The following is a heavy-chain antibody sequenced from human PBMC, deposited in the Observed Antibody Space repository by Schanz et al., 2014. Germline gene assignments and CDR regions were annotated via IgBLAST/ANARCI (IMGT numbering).Heavy chain of an antibody. Sequence: EVQLVESGGGLVQPGGSLRLSCGGSGFTFSKYWMIWVRQAPGKGLEWVANIKQDGSEKYYVDAVKGRFTISRDNAKNSMYLRMKSLRGEDTAVYYCARDNYYGSGSCAYWGQGTLVTVSS. J-gene: IGHJ4*02. CDR3: ARDNYYGSGSCAY. V-gene: IGHV3-7*04. CDR1: GFTFSKYW. CDR2: IKQDGSEK. D-gene: IGHD3-10*01.